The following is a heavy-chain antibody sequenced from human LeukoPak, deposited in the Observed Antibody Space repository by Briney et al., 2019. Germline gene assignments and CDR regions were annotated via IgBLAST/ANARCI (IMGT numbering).Heavy chain of an antibody. J-gene: IGHJ4*02. CDR2: LYNSAST. Sequence: PSETLSLTCTVSGASISSYTYSWGWTRQSPGKGLEWIGSLYNSASTHHNPSLKSRVTMAVDTSKNQFSLTMRSVTAADTAIYYCARNKTSTSAGTFDHWGRGALVTVSS. CDR1: GASISSYTYS. CDR3: ARNKTSTSAGTFDH. D-gene: IGHD6-13*01. V-gene: IGHV4-39*01.